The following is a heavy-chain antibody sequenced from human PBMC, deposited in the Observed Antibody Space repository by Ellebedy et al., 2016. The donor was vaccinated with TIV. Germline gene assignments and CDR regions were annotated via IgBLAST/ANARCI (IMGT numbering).Heavy chain of an antibody. V-gene: IGHV4-39*07. D-gene: IGHD1-14*01. CDR1: GGSISNSDYY. J-gene: IGHJ5*02. CDR3: ARDPTQPRGRFDT. CDR2: IYYSGSA. Sequence: MPSETLSLPCTVSGGSISNSDYYWNWIRQPPGKGLEWIGSIYYSGSAYYNPSLKSRVTVSVDTSKNQFSLNLSSVTAADTAVYYCARDPTQPRGRFDTWGQGTLVTVSS.